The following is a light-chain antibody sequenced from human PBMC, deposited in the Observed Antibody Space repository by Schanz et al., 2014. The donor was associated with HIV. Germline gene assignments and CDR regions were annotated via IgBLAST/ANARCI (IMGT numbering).Light chain of an antibody. CDR2: KAS. V-gene: IGKV1-5*03. CDR1: QNIGTW. J-gene: IGKJ2*01. CDR3: QQYKDNSLHT. Sequence: QMIQSPSTLSASVGDRVTITCRASQNIGTWLAWYQQRPGKAPNLLIYKASNLHTGVPSRFSGSGSGTEFSLTITGLLPDDFATYYCQQYKDNSLHTFGQGTKVEIK.